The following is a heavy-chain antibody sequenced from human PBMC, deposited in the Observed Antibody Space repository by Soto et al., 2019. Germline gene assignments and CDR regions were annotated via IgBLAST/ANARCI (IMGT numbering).Heavy chain of an antibody. J-gene: IGHJ6*02. D-gene: IGHD2-15*01. CDR1: GFTLSSYS. V-gene: IGHV3-21*02. CDR3: ASGYCGGGSCSLRDYYYYYGMDV. Sequence: EVQLVESGGGLVKPGGSLRLSCAASGFTLSSYSMNWVRQAPGKGLEWVSFISSSSSYRYYADSVKGRFTISRDNAKNSLYLQMNSLRAEDTAVYYCASGYCGGGSCSLRDYYYYYGMDVWGQGTTVTVSS. CDR2: ISSSSSYR.